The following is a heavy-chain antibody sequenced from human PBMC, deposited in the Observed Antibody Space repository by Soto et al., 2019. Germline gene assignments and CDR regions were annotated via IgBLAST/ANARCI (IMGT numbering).Heavy chain of an antibody. J-gene: IGHJ3*02. CDR1: GGSIISFY. D-gene: IGHD6-6*01. Sequence: SETLSLTCTVSGGSIISFYWNWIRLSAGKGLEWIGRIYLSGATTYNPSLQSRVTMAVDTSKNQFSLKLSSLTAADTAVYYCARSPSTSSIGTFDIWGQGTKVTVSS. CDR3: ARSPSTSSIGTFDI. CDR2: IYLSGAT. V-gene: IGHV4-4*07.